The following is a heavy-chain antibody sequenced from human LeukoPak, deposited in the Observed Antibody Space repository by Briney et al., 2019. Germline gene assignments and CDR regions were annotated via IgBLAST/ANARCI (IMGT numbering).Heavy chain of an antibody. V-gene: IGHV1-8*01. CDR2: MNPNSGNT. Sequence: ASVKVSCQASGYTFTSYDINWVRQATGQGLEWVGWMNPNSGNTGYAQKFQGRVTMTRNTSKSTAYMEQSSLRSEDTGVYYCATGLSNWFDPWGEGTLDTVSS. CDR3: ATGLSNWFDP. CDR1: GYTFTSYD. J-gene: IGHJ5*02. D-gene: IGHD3-10*01.